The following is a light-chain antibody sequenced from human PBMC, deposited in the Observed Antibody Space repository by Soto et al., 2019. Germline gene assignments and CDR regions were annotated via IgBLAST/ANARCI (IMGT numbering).Light chain of an antibody. J-gene: IGKJ1*01. V-gene: IGKV3-20*01. Sequence: EIVLTQSPATLSLSPGERATLSCRASQSVSSNYLAWYQQKPGQAPGLLIHGAYRRATGIPDRFSGSGSGTDFTLTISRLEPEDFAVYYCKQYGSSTRTFGQGTKVDIK. CDR1: QSVSSNY. CDR2: GAY. CDR3: KQYGSSTRT.